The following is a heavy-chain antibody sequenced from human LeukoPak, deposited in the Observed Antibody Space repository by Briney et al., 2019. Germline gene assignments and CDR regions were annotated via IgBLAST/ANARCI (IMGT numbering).Heavy chain of an antibody. D-gene: IGHD2-2*01. CDR2: ISYDGSNK. Sequence: PGGSLRLSCAASGFTFSSYWMSWVRQAPGKGLEWVAVISYDGSNKYYADSVKGRFTISRDNSKNTLYLQMNSLRAEDTAVYYCATIGGYCSSTSCYGGDAFDIWGQGTMVTVSS. CDR3: ATIGGYCSSTSCYGGDAFDI. J-gene: IGHJ3*02. V-gene: IGHV3-30-3*01. CDR1: GFTFSSYW.